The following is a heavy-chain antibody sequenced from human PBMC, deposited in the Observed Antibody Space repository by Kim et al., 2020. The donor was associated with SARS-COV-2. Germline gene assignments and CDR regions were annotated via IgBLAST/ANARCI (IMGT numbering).Heavy chain of an antibody. Sequence: GGSLRLSCAASGFTFSSYAMSWVRQAPGKGLEWVSAISASGGGTYYADSVKGRFTISRDNSKNTLYLQMNSLRAEDTAVYYCAKDDSGSYWDYFDYWGQGTLVTVSS. CDR2: ISASGGGT. J-gene: IGHJ4*02. V-gene: IGHV3-23*01. CDR3: AKDDSGSYWDYFDY. CDR1: GFTFSSYA. D-gene: IGHD1-26*01.